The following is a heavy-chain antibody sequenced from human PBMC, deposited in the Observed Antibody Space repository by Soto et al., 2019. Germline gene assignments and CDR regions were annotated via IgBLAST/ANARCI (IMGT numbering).Heavy chain of an antibody. V-gene: IGHV3-23*01. J-gene: IGHJ4*02. D-gene: IGHD3-3*01. CDR2: ISAGGDGT. Sequence: EVQLLESGGDLVQPGGSLRLSCAASGFSFRSYAMGWVRQAPGKGLNWVSSISAGGDGTYYADSVKGRFTISRDNSKNTVYLQMNSLRVEDTAVYYCAKDPGFSYWGQGTLVTVSS. CDR3: AKDPGFSY. CDR1: GFSFRSYA.